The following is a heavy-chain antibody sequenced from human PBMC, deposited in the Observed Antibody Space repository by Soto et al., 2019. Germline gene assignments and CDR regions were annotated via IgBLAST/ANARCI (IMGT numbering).Heavy chain of an antibody. J-gene: IGHJ4*02. Sequence: PSETLSLTCTVSGGSMIAYYWNWMRQPPGKGLQWIGYTYYSGSTTYNPSLKSRVTISVDSSKNQFSLKLDSVTPADTAAYYCARVRGTAGKRYFDYWGPGTLVTVS. CDR3: ARVRGTAGKRYFDY. D-gene: IGHD6-13*01. CDR1: GGSMIAYY. V-gene: IGHV4-59*01. CDR2: TYYSGST.